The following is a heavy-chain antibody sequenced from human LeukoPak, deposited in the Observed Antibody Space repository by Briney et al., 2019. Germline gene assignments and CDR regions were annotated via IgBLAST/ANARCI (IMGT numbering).Heavy chain of an antibody. CDR2: IYHSGST. V-gene: IGHV4-30-2*01. J-gene: IGHJ5*02. CDR3: ARVSISGSRRETGFDP. CDR1: GGSISSGGYS. D-gene: IGHD3-10*01. Sequence: SETLSLTCAVSGGSISSGGYSWGWIRQPPGKGLEWIGYIYHSGSTYYNPSLKSRLTISVDRPKNQFSLKLSSVTAADTAVYYCARVSISGSRRETGFDPWGQGTLVTVSS.